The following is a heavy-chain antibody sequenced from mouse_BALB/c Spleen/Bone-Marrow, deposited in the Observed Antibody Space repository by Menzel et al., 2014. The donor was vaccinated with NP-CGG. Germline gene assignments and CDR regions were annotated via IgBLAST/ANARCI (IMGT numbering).Heavy chain of an antibody. V-gene: IGHV1-69*02. CDR2: IYPSDSYT. Sequence: VQLVESGAELVRPGASVKLSCKASGYTFTTYWIHWVKQRPGQGLEWIGNIYPSDSYTNYNQKFKDKATLTVDKSSSTAYMQLSSPTSEDSAAYYCTRWDGNYLYWYFDVWGAGTTVTVSS. CDR1: GYTFTTYW. CDR3: TRWDGNYLYWYFDV. D-gene: IGHD2-1*01. J-gene: IGHJ1*01.